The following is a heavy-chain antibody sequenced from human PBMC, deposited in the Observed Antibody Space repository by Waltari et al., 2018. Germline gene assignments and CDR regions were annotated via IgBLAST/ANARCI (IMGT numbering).Heavy chain of an antibody. CDR3: ARGGYYVYVPWFDP. Sequence: QVQLVQSGAEVMKPGSSVKVSCKASGGTFSSYAVSWVRPAPGQGLEWMGGIIPIFGTANYAQKFRGRVTITTDESTSTAYMELSSLRSEDTAVYYCARGGYYVYVPWFDPWGQGTLVTVSS. V-gene: IGHV1-69*05. D-gene: IGHD1-26*01. J-gene: IGHJ5*02. CDR2: IIPIFGTA. CDR1: GGTFSSYA.